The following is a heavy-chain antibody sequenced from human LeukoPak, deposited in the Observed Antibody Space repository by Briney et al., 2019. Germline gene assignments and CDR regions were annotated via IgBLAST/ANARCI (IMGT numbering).Heavy chain of an antibody. CDR1: GYTFTSYG. J-gene: IGHJ5*02. D-gene: IGHD6-13*01. Sequence: ASVKVSCKASGYTFTSYGISWARQATGQGLEWMGWMNPNSGNTSYAQKFQGRVTMTRNTSISTAYMELGSLRSEDTAVYYCARGGSSWYGGYWFDPGGQGTLVTVSS. V-gene: IGHV1-8*01. CDR3: ARGGSSWYGGYWFDP. CDR2: MNPNSGNT.